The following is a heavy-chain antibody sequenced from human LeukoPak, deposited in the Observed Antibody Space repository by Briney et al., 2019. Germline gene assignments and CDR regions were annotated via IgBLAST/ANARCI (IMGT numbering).Heavy chain of an antibody. J-gene: IGHJ4*02. CDR3: ATFDSGSTSFGY. Sequence: ASVKVSCKVSGYTLTELSMHWVRQAPGKGLEWMGGFDPEDGETIYAQKFQGRVTMTEDTSTDTAYMELSSLRSEDTAVYYCATFDSGSTSFGYWGQGTLVTVSS. CDR2: FDPEDGET. V-gene: IGHV1-24*01. D-gene: IGHD3-10*01. CDR1: GYTLTELS.